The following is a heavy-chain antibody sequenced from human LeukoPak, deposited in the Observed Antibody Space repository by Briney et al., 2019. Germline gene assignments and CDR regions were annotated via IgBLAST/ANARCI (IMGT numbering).Heavy chain of an antibody. J-gene: IGHJ3*02. D-gene: IGHD2-15*01. V-gene: IGHV1-69*06. CDR2: IIPIFGTA. CDR3: ARDLAVSGAFDI. CDR1: GGTFSSYA. Sequence: SVKVSCKASGGTFSSYAISWVRQAPGQGLEWMGGIIPIFGTANYAQKFQGRVTITADKSTSTAYMELSRLRSDDTAVYYCARDLAVSGAFDIWGQGTMVTVSS.